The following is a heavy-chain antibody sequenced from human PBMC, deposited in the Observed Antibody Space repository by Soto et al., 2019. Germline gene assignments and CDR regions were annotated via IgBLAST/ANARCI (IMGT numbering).Heavy chain of an antibody. V-gene: IGHV3-30-3*01. Sequence: GGSLRLSCAASGFTFSSYAMHWVRQAPGKGREWVAVISYDGSNKYYADSVKGRFTISRDNSKNTLYLQMNSLRAEDTAVYYCGGDWYYYGWGSYRTGYWGQGTMVTVSS. CDR3: GGDWYYYGWGSYRTGY. J-gene: IGHJ4*02. CDR1: GFTFSSYA. D-gene: IGHD3-10*01. CDR2: ISYDGSNK.